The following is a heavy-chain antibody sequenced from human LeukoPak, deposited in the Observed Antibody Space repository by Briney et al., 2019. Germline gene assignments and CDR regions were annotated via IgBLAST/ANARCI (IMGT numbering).Heavy chain of an antibody. D-gene: IGHD3-10*01. V-gene: IGHV4-4*07. CDR2: IDTSGSA. CDR3: RGSYGSGMKRFDY. CDR1: GVSISSYY. Sequence: PSETLSLTCTVSGVSISSYYWTWIRQPPGKGLEWLGRIDTSGSANYNPSLKSRVTMSVDTSKNQFSLKLSSVTAADTAVYYCRGSYGSGMKRFDYWGQGTLVTVSS. J-gene: IGHJ4*02.